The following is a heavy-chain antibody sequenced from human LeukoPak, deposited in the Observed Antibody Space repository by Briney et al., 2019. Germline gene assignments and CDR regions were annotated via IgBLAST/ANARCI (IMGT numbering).Heavy chain of an antibody. D-gene: IGHD4-23*01. CDR1: GFTVSSNY. CDR2: IYSGGST. J-gene: IGHJ4*02. CDR3: AKDQNYGANSPFGY. V-gene: IGHV3-53*01. Sequence: PGGSLRLSCAASGFTVSSNYMTWVRQAPGKGLEXVSVIYSGGSTYYADSVKGRFTISRDNSKSTLYLQMNSLRAEDTAVYYCAKDQNYGANSPFGYWGQGTLVTASS.